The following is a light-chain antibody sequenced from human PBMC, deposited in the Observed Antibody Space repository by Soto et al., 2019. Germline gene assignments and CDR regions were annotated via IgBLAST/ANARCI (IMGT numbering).Light chain of an antibody. CDR3: HSYDRTLSGSV. CDR2: GNN. Sequence: QSVLTQPASVSGSPGQSITISCTGTSSDVGGYNYVSWYQQHPGKAPKLLIYGNNIRPSGVPDRFSGSKSGTSASLAITGLQAEDEADYYCHSYDRTLSGSVFGGGTKLTVL. V-gene: IGLV2-14*01. CDR1: SSDVGGYNY. J-gene: IGLJ3*02.